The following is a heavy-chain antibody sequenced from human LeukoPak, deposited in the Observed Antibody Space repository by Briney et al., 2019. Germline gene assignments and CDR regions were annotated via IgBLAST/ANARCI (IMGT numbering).Heavy chain of an antibody. Sequence: ASVKVSCKVSGYTLTVLSMHWVRQAPGKGLEWMGGFDPEDGETIYAQKFQGRVTMTEDTSTDTAYMELSSLRSEDTAVYYCATRRPPTSIVVVPAAIGWFDPWGQGTLVTVSS. CDR1: GYTLTVLS. J-gene: IGHJ5*02. D-gene: IGHD2-2*02. CDR3: ATRRPPTSIVVVPAAIGWFDP. V-gene: IGHV1-24*01. CDR2: FDPEDGET.